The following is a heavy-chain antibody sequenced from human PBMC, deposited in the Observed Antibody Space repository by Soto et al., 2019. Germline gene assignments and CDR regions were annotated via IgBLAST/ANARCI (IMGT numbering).Heavy chain of an antibody. CDR2: IYPGDSDT. D-gene: IGHD3-3*01. V-gene: IGHV5-51*01. CDR3: ASSERWNDDFSRSTYFDY. Sequence: PGESRKISCKGSGYSFTSYWIGWERQMPGKGLEWMGLIYPGDSDTRYSPSFQGQVTISAEKSISTAYLQWSSLKASDTAMYYGASSERWNDDFSRSTYFDYWGQGTPVTVSS. J-gene: IGHJ4*02. CDR1: GYSFTSYW.